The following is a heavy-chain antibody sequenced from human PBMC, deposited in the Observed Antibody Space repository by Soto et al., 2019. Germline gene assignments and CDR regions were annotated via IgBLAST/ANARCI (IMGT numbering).Heavy chain of an antibody. CDR2: IWFDGSKQ. D-gene: IGHD2-21*01. CDR3: ARPLDRDGIGVVFDC. V-gene: IGHV3-33*01. Sequence: QVHLVESGGGVVQPGRSLRLACAASGFTFSSYVMHWVRQSPGKGPEWVATIWFDGSKQHYADSVRDRFTIPRNNPENTLYLHKNSLSAEDTAAYYCARPLDRDGIGVVFDCWGQGTLVTVSS. J-gene: IGHJ4*02. CDR1: GFTFSSYV.